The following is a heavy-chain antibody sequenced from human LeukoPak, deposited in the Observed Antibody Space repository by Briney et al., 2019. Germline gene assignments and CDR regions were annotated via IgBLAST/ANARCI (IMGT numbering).Heavy chain of an antibody. Sequence: PSETLSLTCSVSGVSISSYHWTWIRQPPGEGLEWIGHIYNSGSTNYNPSLRGRVTISLDTSKNQVSLKLSSVTAADTAMYCCARKAGDGWGQGTLVTVSS. CDR1: GVSISSYH. J-gene: IGHJ4*02. CDR2: IYNSGST. CDR3: ARKAGDG. D-gene: IGHD6-13*01. V-gene: IGHV4-59*01.